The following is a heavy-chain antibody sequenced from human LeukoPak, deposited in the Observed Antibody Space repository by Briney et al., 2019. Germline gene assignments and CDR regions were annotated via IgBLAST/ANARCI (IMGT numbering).Heavy chain of an antibody. J-gene: IGHJ6*04. CDR3: AELGITMIGGV. CDR1: GFTFSGYS. V-gene: IGHV3-21*01. Sequence: GGSLRLSCAASGFTFSGYSMNWVRQAPGKGLEWVSSISSTSTYLYYADSVKGRFTISRDNAKNSLYLQMNSLRAEDTAVYYCAELGITMIGGVRGKGTTVTISS. D-gene: IGHD3-10*02. CDR2: ISSTSTYL.